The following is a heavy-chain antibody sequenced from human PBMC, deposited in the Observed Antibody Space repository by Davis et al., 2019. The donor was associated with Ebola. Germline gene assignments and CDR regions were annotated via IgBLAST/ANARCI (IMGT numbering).Heavy chain of an antibody. J-gene: IGHJ4*02. D-gene: IGHD2-15*01. V-gene: IGHV3-48*02. CDR2: ISSSSSTI. Sequence: GESLKISCAASGFTFSSYSMNWVRQAPGKGLEWVSYISSSSSTIYYADSVKGRFTISRDNAKNSLYLQMNSLRDEDTAVYYCARALGYCSGGSCYSRPLFDYWGQGTLVTVSS. CDR3: ARALGYCSGGSCYSRPLFDY. CDR1: GFTFSSYS.